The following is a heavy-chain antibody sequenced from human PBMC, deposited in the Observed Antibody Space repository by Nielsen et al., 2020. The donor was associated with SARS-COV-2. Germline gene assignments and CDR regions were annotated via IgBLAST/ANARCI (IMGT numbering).Heavy chain of an antibody. CDR2: IYHSGST. D-gene: IGHD2-2*01. CDR3: ATQRDIVVVPAAREYGMDV. V-gene: IGHV4-4*02. J-gene: IGHJ6*02. Sequence: WIRQPPGKGLEWIGEIYHSGSTNYNPSLKSRVTISVDKSKNQFSLKLSSVTAADTAVYYCATQRDIVVVPAAREYGMDVWGQGTTVTVSS.